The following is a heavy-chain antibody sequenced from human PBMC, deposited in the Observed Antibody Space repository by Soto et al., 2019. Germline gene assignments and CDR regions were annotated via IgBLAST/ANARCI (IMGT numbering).Heavy chain of an antibody. CDR1: GFTFSSYG. D-gene: IGHD3-10*01. Sequence: QVQLVESGGGVVQPGRSLRLSCAASGFTFSSYGMHWVRQAPGKGLEWVAVIWYDGSNKYYADSVKGRFTISRDNSKNTLDLQMNSLRAEDTAVYYCGPQILWYGEIPNFVTWGQGTLVSVSS. J-gene: IGHJ5*02. CDR3: GPQILWYGEIPNFVT. V-gene: IGHV3-33*01. CDR2: IWYDGSNK.